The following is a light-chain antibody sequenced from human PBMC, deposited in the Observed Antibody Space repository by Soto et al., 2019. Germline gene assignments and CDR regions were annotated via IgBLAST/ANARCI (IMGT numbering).Light chain of an antibody. V-gene: IGKV3-20*01. J-gene: IGKJ1*01. CDR1: QSVSSTF. CDR2: GAS. Sequence: EIVLTQSPGSLSLSPGERATLSCRASQSVSSTFFAWYQQRPGQAPRPLMYGASSRATGIPEKFSGSGSGKDFTLTISRLEPEDFAVYYCQQFDSSVTFGQGTKVEIK. CDR3: QQFDSSVT.